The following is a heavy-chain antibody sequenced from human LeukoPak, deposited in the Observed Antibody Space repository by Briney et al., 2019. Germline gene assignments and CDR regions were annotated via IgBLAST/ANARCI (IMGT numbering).Heavy chain of an antibody. Sequence: SETLSLTCTVSGDSISSTSYYWGWIRQPPGKGLEWIGNIYYSGSAYYNPSLKSRVTISLDTSKNQFSLKLSSVTAADTAVYYCARSGYSRYWGQGTLVTVSS. V-gene: IGHV4-39*07. CDR2: IYYSGSA. CDR1: GDSISSTSYY. J-gene: IGHJ4*02. D-gene: IGHD5-18*01. CDR3: ARSGYSRY.